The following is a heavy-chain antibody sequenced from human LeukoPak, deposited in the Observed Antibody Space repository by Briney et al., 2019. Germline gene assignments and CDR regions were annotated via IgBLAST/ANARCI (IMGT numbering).Heavy chain of an antibody. CDR3: ARGSTYYYGLDSFDY. D-gene: IGHD3-10*01. CDR1: GGSISSYY. Sequence: SETLSLTCTVSGGSISSYYWSWIRQPPGKGLEWIGYIYYSGSTNYNPSLKSRVTISVDTSKNQFSLKLSSVTAADTAVYYCARGSTYYYGLDSFDYWGQGTLVTVSS. CDR2: IYYSGST. V-gene: IGHV4-59*01. J-gene: IGHJ4*02.